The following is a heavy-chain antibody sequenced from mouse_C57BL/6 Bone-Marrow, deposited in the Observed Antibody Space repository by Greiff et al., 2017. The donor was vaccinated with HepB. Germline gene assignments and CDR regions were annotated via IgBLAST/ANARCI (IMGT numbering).Heavy chain of an antibody. CDR3: ARGGDYAMDY. V-gene: IGHV1-81*01. J-gene: IGHJ4*01. Sequence: QVQLKQSGAELARPGASVKLSCKASGYTFTSYGISWVKQRTGQGLEWIGEIYPRSGNTYYNEKFKGKATLTADKSSSTAYMELRSLTSEDSAVYFCARGGDYAMDYWGQGTSVTVSS. CDR1: GYTFTSYG. CDR2: IYPRSGNT.